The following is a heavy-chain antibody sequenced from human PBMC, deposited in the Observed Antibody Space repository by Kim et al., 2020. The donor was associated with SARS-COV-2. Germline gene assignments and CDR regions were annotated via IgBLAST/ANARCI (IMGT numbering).Heavy chain of an antibody. CDR3: AKRGPYSSGWDYFDY. V-gene: IGHV3-30*02. Sequence: DSVKGRFTISRDNSKNTLYLQMNSLRAEDTAVYYCAKRGPYSSGWDYFDYWGQGTLVTVSS. D-gene: IGHD6-19*01. J-gene: IGHJ4*02.